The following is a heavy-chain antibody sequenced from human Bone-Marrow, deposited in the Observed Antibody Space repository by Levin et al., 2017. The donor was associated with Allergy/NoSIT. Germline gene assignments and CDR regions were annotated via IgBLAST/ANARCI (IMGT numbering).Heavy chain of an antibody. V-gene: IGHV5-10-1*01. CDR2: IDPTDSFT. Sequence: GESLKISCKASGYSFTSYWITWVRQMPGKGLEWMGRIDPTDSFTNYNPSFQGHVTMSTDKSSNTASLQWISLRATDTATYYCARQRYYSGSGGSSYYYYYLDVWGKGTTVTVSS. D-gene: IGHD3-10*01. J-gene: IGHJ6*03. CDR1: GYSFTSYW. CDR3: ARQRYYSGSGGSSYYYYYLDV.